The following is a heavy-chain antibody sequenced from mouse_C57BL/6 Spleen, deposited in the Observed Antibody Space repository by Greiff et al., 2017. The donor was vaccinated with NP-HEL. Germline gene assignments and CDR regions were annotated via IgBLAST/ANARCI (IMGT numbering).Heavy chain of an antibody. V-gene: IGHV5-17*01. CDR3: ARGITGTTRPGFAY. D-gene: IGHD4-1*01. CDR1: GFTFSDYG. J-gene: IGHJ3*01. CDR2: ISSGSSTI. Sequence: EVMLVESGGGLVKPGGSLKLSCAASGFTFSDYGMHWVRQAPEKGLEWVAYISSGSSTIYYADTVKGRFTISRDNAKNTLFLQMTSLRSEDTAMYYCARGITGTTRPGFAYWGQGTLVTVSA.